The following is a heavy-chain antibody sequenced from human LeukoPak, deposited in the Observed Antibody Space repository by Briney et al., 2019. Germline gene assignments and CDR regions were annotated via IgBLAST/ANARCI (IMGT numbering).Heavy chain of an antibody. J-gene: IGHJ6*03. Sequence: GGSLRLSCAASGFTFSSYGMHWVRQAPGKGLEWVAVISYDGSNKYYADSVKGRFTISRDNSKNTLYLQMNSLRAEDTAVYYCAKADDDYRIISYYYYYMDVWGKGTTVTISS. CDR1: GFTFSSYG. V-gene: IGHV3-30*18. D-gene: IGHD4-11*01. CDR2: ISYDGSNK. CDR3: AKADDDYRIISYYYYYMDV.